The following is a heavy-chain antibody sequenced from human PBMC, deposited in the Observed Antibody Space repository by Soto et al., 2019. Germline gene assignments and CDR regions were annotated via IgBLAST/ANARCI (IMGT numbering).Heavy chain of an antibody. CDR2: ILNDGSDQ. J-gene: IGHJ3*02. Sequence: QVQLVESGGGVVQPGRSLRLSCAASGFTFSNYGMHWVRQAPGKGLEWLAVILNDGSDQNYGDSVKGRFIISRDNSKNTLYLQINSLRVEDTAVYYCARDDDRPDNGLDMWGQGTKVTVSS. V-gene: IGHV3-33*05. D-gene: IGHD2-8*01. CDR3: ARDDDRPDNGLDM. CDR1: GFTFSNYG.